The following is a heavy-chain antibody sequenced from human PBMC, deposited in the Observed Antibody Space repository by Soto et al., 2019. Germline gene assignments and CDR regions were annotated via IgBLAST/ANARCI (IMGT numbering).Heavy chain of an antibody. CDR2: LHSSGST. CDR1: GVSIASSPYH. J-gene: IGHJ5*02. V-gene: IGHV4-39*01. D-gene: IGHD5-18*01. Sequence: SSETLSLTCTVSGVSIASSPYHWAWIRQPPGEALEFIGRLHSSGSTYYNPSLKSRVIISVDTSKNQFSLKLTSVTAADTAIYYCATAYTYAKVWRFNPWGQGALVTVSS. CDR3: ATAYTYAKVWRFNP.